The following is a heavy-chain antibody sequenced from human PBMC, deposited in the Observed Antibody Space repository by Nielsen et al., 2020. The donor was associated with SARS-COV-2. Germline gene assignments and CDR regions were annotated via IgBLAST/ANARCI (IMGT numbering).Heavy chain of an antibody. Sequence: SLKISCAASGFTFSSYGMHWVRQAPGKGLEWVAVIWYDGSNKYYADSVKGRFTISRDNSKNTLYLQMNSLRAEDTAVYYCARDQRVGAFDIWGQGTMVTVSS. D-gene: IGHD1-26*01. CDR2: IWYDGSNK. J-gene: IGHJ3*02. CDR1: GFTFSSYG. CDR3: ARDQRVGAFDI. V-gene: IGHV3-33*01.